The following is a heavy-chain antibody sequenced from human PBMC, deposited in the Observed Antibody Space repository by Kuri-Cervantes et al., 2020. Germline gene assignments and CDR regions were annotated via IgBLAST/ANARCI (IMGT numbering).Heavy chain of an antibody. Sequence: GSLRLSCTVSGGSISGSSYYWGWIRQPPGKGLEWIGSIYYSGSTYYNPSLKSRVTISVDTSKNQFSLKLSSVTAADTAVYYCARVLKSSSRYYFDHWGQGTLVTVSS. CDR2: IYYSGST. J-gene: IGHJ4*02. CDR1: GGSISGSSYY. CDR3: ARVLKSSSRYYFDH. V-gene: IGHV4-39*01. D-gene: IGHD6-13*01.